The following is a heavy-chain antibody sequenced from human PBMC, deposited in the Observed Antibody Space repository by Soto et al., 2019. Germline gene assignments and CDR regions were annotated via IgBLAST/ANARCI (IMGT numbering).Heavy chain of an antibody. V-gene: IGHV3-23*01. CDR2: ISGSGGST. D-gene: IGHD4-17*01. CDR3: AKTPPRVPYGDYVYHKTGYYFDY. Sequence: GGSLRLSCAASGFTFSSYAMSWVRQAPGKGLEWVSAISGSGGSTYYADSVKGRFTISRDNSKNTLYLQMNSLRAEDTAVYYCAKTPPRVPYGDYVYHKTGYYFDYWGQGTLVTVSS. CDR1: GFTFSSYA. J-gene: IGHJ4*02.